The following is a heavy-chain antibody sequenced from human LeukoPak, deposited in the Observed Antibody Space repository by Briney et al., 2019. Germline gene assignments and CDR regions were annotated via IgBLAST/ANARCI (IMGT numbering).Heavy chain of an antibody. CDR2: ISYDGSNK. Sequence: SGGSLRLSCAASGFTFSSYAMHWVRQAPGKGLEWVAVISYDGSNKYYADSVKGRFTISRDNAKNSLYLQMNSLRAEDTAVYYCARDRGGWSSDAFDIWGQGTVVTVSS. CDR3: ARDRGGWSSDAFDI. D-gene: IGHD2-15*01. V-gene: IGHV3-30*04. CDR1: GFTFSSYA. J-gene: IGHJ3*02.